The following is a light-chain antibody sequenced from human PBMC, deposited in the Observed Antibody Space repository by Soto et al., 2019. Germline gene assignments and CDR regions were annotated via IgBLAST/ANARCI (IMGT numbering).Light chain of an antibody. V-gene: IGKV3-11*01. CDR1: QSVSSY. CDR3: QQRYAWGRNT. Sequence: EIVLTQSPATLSLSPGERATLSCRASQSVSSYLAWYQQKPGQAPRLLIYDASNRAPGIPARFSGSGSGTDLTLTIGSVEAEDFAVYYCQQRYAWGRNTFGGGTKVEIK. J-gene: IGKJ4*01. CDR2: DAS.